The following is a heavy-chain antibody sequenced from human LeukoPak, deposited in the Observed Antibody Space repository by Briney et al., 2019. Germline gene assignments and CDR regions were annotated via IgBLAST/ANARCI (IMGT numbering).Heavy chain of an antibody. CDR3: ARDPDLYSDSFFDF. CDR1: GFSFSNYG. CDR2: IWHDGSHP. J-gene: IGHJ4*02. Sequence: PGGSLRLSCAASGFSFSNYGFHWVRQAPGKGLEWVAVIWHDGSHPYYADSVKGRFIISRYNSKSTLFIQMHRLTAEDTAVYYCARDPDLYSDSFFDFWGQGTLVTVSS. D-gene: IGHD4-11*01. V-gene: IGHV3-33*01.